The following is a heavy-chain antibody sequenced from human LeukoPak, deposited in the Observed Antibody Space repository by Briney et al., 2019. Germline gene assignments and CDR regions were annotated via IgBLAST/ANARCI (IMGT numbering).Heavy chain of an antibody. D-gene: IGHD4-11*01. Sequence: SETLSLTCTVSGDSMTRGGYYWSWVRQHPGKGLEWVGFIYHSGTTFYNPSLESLATISVDTSQSQFSLKLTSVTAADTAVYYCARAVDYRNYFDYWGQGALVTVSS. V-gene: IGHV4-31*01. CDR1: GDSMTRGGYY. J-gene: IGHJ4*02. CDR2: IYHSGTT. CDR3: ARAVDYRNYFDY.